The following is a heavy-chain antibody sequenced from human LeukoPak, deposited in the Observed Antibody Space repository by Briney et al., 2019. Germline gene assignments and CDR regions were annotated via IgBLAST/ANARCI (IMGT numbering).Heavy chain of an antibody. J-gene: IGHJ4*02. V-gene: IGHV4-30-4*01. Sequence: SETLSLTCTVSGGSISSGDYYWSWIRQPPGKGLEWIGYIYYSGSTYYNPSLKSRVTISVDTSKNQFSLQLNSVTPEDTAVYYCARGTVSSGWNYYFDYWGQGTLVTVSS. CDR1: GGSISSGDYY. CDR2: IYYSGST. CDR3: ARGTVSSGWNYYFDY. D-gene: IGHD6-19*01.